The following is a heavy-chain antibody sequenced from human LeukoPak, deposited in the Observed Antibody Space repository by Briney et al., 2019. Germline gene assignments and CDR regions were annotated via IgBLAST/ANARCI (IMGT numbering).Heavy chain of an antibody. J-gene: IGHJ4*02. CDR2: IYTNGGA. V-gene: IGHV4-61*02. CDR1: GGSVTSGNYY. CDR3: AREPPGY. Sequence: SQTLSLTCTVSGGSVTSGNYYWNWIRQPAGKGLEWIGRIYTNGGASYNPSLKSRVTISIDTSKNQFSLKLSSVTAADTAVYYCAREPPGYWGQGILVTVSS.